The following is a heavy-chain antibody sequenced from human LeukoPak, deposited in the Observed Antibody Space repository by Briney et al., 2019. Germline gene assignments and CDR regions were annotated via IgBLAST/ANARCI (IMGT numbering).Heavy chain of an antibody. Sequence: SETLSLTCAVYGGSLSGYYWSWLRQPPGKGLEWIGEINHSGSTNYNPSLKSRVTISVDTSKNQFSLKLSSVTAADTAVYYCARVMIDFLSDVWGQGTMVTVSS. CDR3: ARVMIDFLSDV. J-gene: IGHJ3*01. CDR2: INHSGST. D-gene: IGHD3-22*01. CDR1: GGSLSGYY. V-gene: IGHV4-34*01.